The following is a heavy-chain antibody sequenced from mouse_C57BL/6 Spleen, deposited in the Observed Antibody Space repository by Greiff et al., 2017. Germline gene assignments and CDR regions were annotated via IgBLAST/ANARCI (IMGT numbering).Heavy chain of an antibody. D-gene: IGHD1-1*01. Sequence: VQLQQPGAELVKPGASVKMSCKASGYTFTSYWITWVKQRPGQGLEWIGDIYPGSGSTNYNEKFKSKATLTVDTSSSTAYMQLSSLTSEDSAVYYCARCTTVALSYYAMDYWGQGTSVTVSS. CDR3: ARCTTVALSYYAMDY. J-gene: IGHJ4*01. V-gene: IGHV1-55*01. CDR2: IYPGSGST. CDR1: GYTFTSYW.